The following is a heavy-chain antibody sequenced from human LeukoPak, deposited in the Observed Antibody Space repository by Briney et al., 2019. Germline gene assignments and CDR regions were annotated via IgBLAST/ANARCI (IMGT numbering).Heavy chain of an antibody. CDR2: IYYSGRT. D-gene: IGHD5-18*01. V-gene: IGHV4-59*08. J-gene: IGHJ4*02. Sequence: SETRSLTCTVSGGSISSSYWSWIRQPPGKGLEWIGYIYYSGRTNYNPSLKSRVTISVDTSKNQFSLTPSSVTAADTAVYYCARLNSLTAVDTAMAILDYWGQGTLVTVSS. CDR1: GGSISSSY. CDR3: ARLNSLTAVDTAMAILDY.